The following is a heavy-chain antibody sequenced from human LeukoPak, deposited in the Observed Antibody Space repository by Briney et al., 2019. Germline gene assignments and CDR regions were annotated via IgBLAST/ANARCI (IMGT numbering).Heavy chain of an antibody. D-gene: IGHD3-22*01. CDR2: IYYSGST. V-gene: IGHV4-39*01. CDR1: GGSISSSSYY. Sequence: SETLSLTCTVSGGSISSSSYYWGWIRQPPGKGLEWIGSIYYSGSTYYNPSLKSRVTISVDTSKNQFSVNLSSVTAADTAVYYCARLYYDSSGYYQICYFDYWGQGTLVTVSS. CDR3: ARLYYDSSGYYQICYFDY. J-gene: IGHJ4*02.